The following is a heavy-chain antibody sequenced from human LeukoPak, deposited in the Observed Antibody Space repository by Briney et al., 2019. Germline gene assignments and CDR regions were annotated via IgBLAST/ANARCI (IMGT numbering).Heavy chain of an antibody. D-gene: IGHD6-13*01. Sequence: GGSLRLSCAASGFTFSSYAMSWVRQAPGKGLEWVSSISSSSSYIYYADSVKGRFTISRDNAKNSLYLQMNSLRAEDTAVYYCARDGSHTAAGDYWGQGTLVTVSS. CDR2: ISSSSSYI. CDR1: GFTFSSYA. V-gene: IGHV3-21*01. CDR3: ARDGSHTAAGDY. J-gene: IGHJ4*02.